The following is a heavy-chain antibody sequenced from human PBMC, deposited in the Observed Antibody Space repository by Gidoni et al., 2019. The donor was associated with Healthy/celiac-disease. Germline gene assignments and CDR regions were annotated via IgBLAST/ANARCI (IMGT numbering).Heavy chain of an antibody. V-gene: IGHV4-34*01. CDR1: GGSFSGYY. CDR3: ARHWVTTDY. J-gene: IGHJ4*02. CDR2: IHHSEST. Sequence: QVQLQQWGAGLVKPAETLSLTCAVDGGSFSGYYWSWIRPPPGKGLEWIGEIHHSESTSSTPSLKRRVPISVDTSKNQFSLKLCSVTAADTAVYYCARHWVTTDYWGQGTLVTVSS. D-gene: IGHD4-17*01.